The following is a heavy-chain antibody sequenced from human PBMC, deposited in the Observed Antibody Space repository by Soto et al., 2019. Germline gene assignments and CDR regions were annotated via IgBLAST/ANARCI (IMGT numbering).Heavy chain of an antibody. CDR1: GGSFSGYY. CDR3: ARGTTKERAAARQGYYYYDMDV. V-gene: IGHV4-34*01. Sequence: QVQLQQWGAGLLKPSETLSLTCAVYGGSFSGYYWSWIRQPPGKGLEWIGEINHSGSTNYNPSLKMRVTISVYTSKNQFSMKLSSVTAADTAVYYCARGTTKERAAARQGYYYYDMDVWGKGTTVTVSS. D-gene: IGHD6-6*01. CDR2: INHSGST. J-gene: IGHJ6*03.